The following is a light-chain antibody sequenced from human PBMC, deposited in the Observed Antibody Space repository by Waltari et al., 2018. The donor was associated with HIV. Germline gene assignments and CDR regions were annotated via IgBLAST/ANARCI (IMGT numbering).Light chain of an antibody. V-gene: IGLV2-23*01. CDR3: CSYAGSSTVV. CDR1: SSDVGSYNL. Sequence: QSDLTQPASVSGSPGQSITISCTGTSSDVGSYNLVSWYQQHPGKAPKLMIYEGSKRPSGVSNRFSGSKSGNTASLTISGLQAEDEADYYCCSYAGSSTVVFGGGTKLTVL. J-gene: IGLJ2*01. CDR2: EGS.